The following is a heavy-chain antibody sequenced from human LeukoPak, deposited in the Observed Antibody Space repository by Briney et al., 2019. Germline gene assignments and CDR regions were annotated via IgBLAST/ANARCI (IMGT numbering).Heavy chain of an antibody. CDR2: INHSGST. V-gene: IGHV4-34*01. D-gene: IGHD6-13*01. Sequence: SETLSLTCAVYGGSFSGYYWSWIRQPPGKGLEWIGEINHSGSTNYNPSLKSRVTISVDTSKNQFSLKLSSVTAADTAVYYCALGSSWYGGAFDIWGQGTMVTVSS. CDR3: ALGSSWYGGAFDI. CDR1: GGSFSGYY. J-gene: IGHJ3*02.